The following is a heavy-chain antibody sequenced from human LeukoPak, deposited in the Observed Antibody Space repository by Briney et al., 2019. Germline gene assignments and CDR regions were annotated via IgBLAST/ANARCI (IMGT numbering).Heavy chain of an antibody. CDR1: GGSFSGYY. CDR2: INHSGST. J-gene: IGHJ4*02. CDR3: ATEDVVVPTAAQRPIDF. Sequence: SETLSLPCAVYGGSFSGYYWSWIRQPPGKGLEWIGEINHSGSTNYNPSLKSRVTISVDTSKNQFSLKLSSVTAADTAVYYCATEDVVVPTAAQRPIDFWGQGKMVAVSS. D-gene: IGHD2-2*01. V-gene: IGHV4-34*01.